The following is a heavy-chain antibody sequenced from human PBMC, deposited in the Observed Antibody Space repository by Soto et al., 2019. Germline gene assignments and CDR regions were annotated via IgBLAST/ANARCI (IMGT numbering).Heavy chain of an antibody. D-gene: IGHD3-3*01. CDR1: GFTFSSYS. V-gene: IGHV3-21*01. Sequence: EVQLVESGGGLVKPGGSLRLSCAASGFTFSSYSMNWVRQAPGKGLEWVSSISSSSSYIYYADSVKGRFTISRDNAKNSLYLQMNRLRAEDTAVYYCAGDGAAYYDFWSGYSPLEYFQHWGQGTLVTVSS. CDR2: ISSSSSYI. J-gene: IGHJ1*01. CDR3: AGDGAAYYDFWSGYSPLEYFQH.